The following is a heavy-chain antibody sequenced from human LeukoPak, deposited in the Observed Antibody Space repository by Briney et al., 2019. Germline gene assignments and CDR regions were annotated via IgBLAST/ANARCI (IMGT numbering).Heavy chain of an antibody. J-gene: IGHJ3*02. CDR2: IFYSGST. D-gene: IGHD3-10*01. CDR3: AKSNGYGLVDI. Sequence: PSETLSLTCIVSGYSISSGYYWGWIRPPPGKGLEWIGNIFYSGSTYYSPSLRSRVTISLDTSRNQFSLKLNSVTAADTAVYYCAKSNGYGLVDIWGQGTMVTVSS. V-gene: IGHV4-38-2*02. CDR1: GYSISSGYY.